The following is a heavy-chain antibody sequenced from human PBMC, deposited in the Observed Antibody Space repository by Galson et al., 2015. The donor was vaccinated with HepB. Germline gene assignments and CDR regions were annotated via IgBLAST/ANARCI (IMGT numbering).Heavy chain of an antibody. Sequence: SLRLSCAVSGFTYNNYWMSWVRQAPGGGLEWVANIKQDGSEKYYVDSVEGRFTVSRDNAKKTLYLDMNALSVEDTAVYYCARGWDTDVTSNFDYWGQGALVTVSS. V-gene: IGHV3-7*03. CDR3: ARGWDTDVTSNFDY. D-gene: IGHD5-18*01. CDR1: GFTYNNYW. CDR2: IKQDGSEK. J-gene: IGHJ4*02.